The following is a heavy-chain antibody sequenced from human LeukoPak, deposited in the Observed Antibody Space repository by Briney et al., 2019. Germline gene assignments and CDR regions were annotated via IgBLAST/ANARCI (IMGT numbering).Heavy chain of an antibody. CDR3: ARGPHWDPHFDY. V-gene: IGHV1-69*13. Sequence: SVKVSCKASGGTFSSYAISWVRQAPGQGLEWMGGIIPIFGTANYAQKFQGRVTITADESTSTAYMELSRLRSDDTAVYYCARGPHWDPHFDYWGQGTLVTVSS. CDR2: IIPIFGTA. J-gene: IGHJ4*02. CDR1: GGTFSSYA. D-gene: IGHD7-27*01.